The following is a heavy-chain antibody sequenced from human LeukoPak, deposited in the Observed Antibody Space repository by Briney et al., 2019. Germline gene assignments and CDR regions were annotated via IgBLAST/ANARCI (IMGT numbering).Heavy chain of an antibody. CDR2: ISAYNGNT. V-gene: IGHV1-18*01. Sequence: ASVKVSCKASGGTFSSYGISWVRQAPGQGLEWMGWISAYNGNTNYAQKLQGRVTMTTDTSTSTAYMELRSLRSDDTAVYYCARGGRGYSYGYYYYYMDVWGKGTTVTVSS. J-gene: IGHJ6*03. CDR1: GGTFSSYG. CDR3: ARGGRGYSYGYYYYYMDV. D-gene: IGHD5-18*01.